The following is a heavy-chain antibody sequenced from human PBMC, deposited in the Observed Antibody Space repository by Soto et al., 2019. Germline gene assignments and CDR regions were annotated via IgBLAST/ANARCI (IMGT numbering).Heavy chain of an antibody. V-gene: IGHV1-3*01. CDR1: GYSFTSYT. CDR3: ARGFCTGGSCYSGWYLDL. D-gene: IGHD2-15*01. CDR2: INAANGDS. J-gene: IGHJ2*01. Sequence: QVQLVQSGAEVKKPGASVKVSCKASGYSFTSYTLHWVRQAPGQRLEWMGWINAANGDSKHSQNLQGRVTITRDTSASTGYMELSSLRTDDTAVYYCARGFCTGGSCYSGWYLDLWGRGTLVAVSS.